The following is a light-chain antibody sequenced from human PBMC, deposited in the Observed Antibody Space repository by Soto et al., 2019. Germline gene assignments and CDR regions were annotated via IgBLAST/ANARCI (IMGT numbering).Light chain of an antibody. Sequence: EIVLTQSLGTLSLSPGERATLSCRASQSVSSTYLAWYQQKPGQAPRLLIYGASSRATGIPDRFSGSGSGTDLTLTISRLEPEDFAVYYCQHYXSLVLTFGGGTKVEIK. CDR2: GAS. CDR1: QSVSSTY. V-gene: IGKV3-20*01. CDR3: QHYXSLVLT. J-gene: IGKJ4*01.